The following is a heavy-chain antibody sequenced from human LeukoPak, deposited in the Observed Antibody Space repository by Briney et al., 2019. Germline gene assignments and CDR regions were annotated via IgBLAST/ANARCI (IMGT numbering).Heavy chain of an antibody. CDR1: AYTFTGYY. CDR3: ASDILTDYSDY. V-gene: IGHV1-2*02. CDR2: INPNTGDT. D-gene: IGHD3-9*01. J-gene: IGHJ4*02. Sequence: ASVKVSCKASAYTFTGYYIHWVRQAPGQGLEWMGWINPNTGDTNYAQKFQGRVTMTRDTSISTAYMELSRLRSDDTAVYYCASDILTDYSDYWGQGTLVTVSS.